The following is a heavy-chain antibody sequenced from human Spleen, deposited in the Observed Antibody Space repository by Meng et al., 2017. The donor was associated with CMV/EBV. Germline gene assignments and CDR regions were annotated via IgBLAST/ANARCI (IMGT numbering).Heavy chain of an antibody. J-gene: IGHJ4*01. CDR1: VGSFSAYY. D-gene: IGHD3-10*01. CDR2: INHSGST. CDR3: ARVYGSGSYYLAY. V-gene: IGHV4-34*01. Sequence: CAVYVGSFSAYYWSWFRQPPGKGLEWIGEINHSGSTNYNPSIKSRVTLSVDTSKNQISLKLSSVTAADTAVYYCARVYGSGSYYLAYWGHGSLVTVSS.